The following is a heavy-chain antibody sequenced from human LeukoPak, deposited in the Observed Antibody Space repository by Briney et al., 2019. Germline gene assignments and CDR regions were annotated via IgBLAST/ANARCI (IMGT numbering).Heavy chain of an antibody. CDR3: AKDHAAGSFDY. J-gene: IGHJ4*02. CDR2: ISGSGGST. Sequence: PGGSLRLSCAASGFTFSSYAMSWVRQASWKWLEWVSAISGSGGSTYYAVSVKGRFTISRDNSKNTLYLQMNSLRAEDTAVYYCAKDHAAGSFDYWGQGTLVTVSS. CDR1: GFTFSSYA. V-gene: IGHV3-23*01. D-gene: IGHD6-13*01.